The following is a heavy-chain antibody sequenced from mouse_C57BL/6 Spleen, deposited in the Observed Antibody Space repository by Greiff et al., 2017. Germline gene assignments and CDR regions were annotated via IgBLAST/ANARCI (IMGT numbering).Heavy chain of an antibody. Sequence: QVQLQQPGAELVKPGASVKMSCKASGYTFTSYWITWVKQRPGQGLEWIGDIYPGSGSTNYNEKFKSKATLTVDTSSSTAYMQLSSLTSEDSAVYYCARHITTVVPFDYWGQGTTLTVSS. CDR2: IYPGSGST. CDR1: GYTFTSYW. D-gene: IGHD1-1*01. J-gene: IGHJ2*01. V-gene: IGHV1-55*01. CDR3: ARHITTVVPFDY.